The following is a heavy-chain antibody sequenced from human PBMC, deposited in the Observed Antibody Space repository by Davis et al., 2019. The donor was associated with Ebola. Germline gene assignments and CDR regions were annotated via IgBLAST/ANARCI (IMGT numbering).Heavy chain of an antibody. Sequence: ASVKVSCKASGYTFTDYNIHWVRQAPGQGLEWMGRVVSNNGGTHYAQKFQGRVTMTRDTSISTAYMELSSLTSDDTAVYFCARGHNFGHDYWGQGTLVTVSS. D-gene: IGHD5-12*01. V-gene: IGHV1-2*06. J-gene: IGHJ4*02. CDR1: GYTFTDYN. CDR3: ARGHNFGHDY. CDR2: VVSNNGGT.